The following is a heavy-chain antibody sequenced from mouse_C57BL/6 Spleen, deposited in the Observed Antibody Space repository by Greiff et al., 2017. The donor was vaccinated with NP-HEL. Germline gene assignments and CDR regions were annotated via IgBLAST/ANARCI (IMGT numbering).Heavy chain of an antibody. CDR2: INPSNGGT. Sequence: QVQLQQPGPELVKPGASVKLSCKASGYTFTSYWMHWVKQRPGQGLEWIGNINPSNGGTNYNEKFKSKATLTVDKSSSTAYMQLSSLTSEDSAVYYCARDPLYYGSSYYAMDYWGQGTSVTVSS. V-gene: IGHV1-53*01. CDR3: ARDPLYYGSSYYAMDY. J-gene: IGHJ4*01. CDR1: GYTFTSYW. D-gene: IGHD1-1*01.